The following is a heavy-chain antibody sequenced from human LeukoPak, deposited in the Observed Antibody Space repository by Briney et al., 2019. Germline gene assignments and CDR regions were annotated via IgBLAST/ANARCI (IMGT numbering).Heavy chain of an antibody. V-gene: IGHV3-23*01. CDR1: GFTFSSYA. Sequence: GSLRLSCAASGFTFSSYAMRWVRQAPGKGLEWVSAISGSGGSTYYADSVKGRFTISRDNSKNTLYLQMNSLRAEDTAVYYCAKGHHDYGDYYDYWGQGTLVTVSS. D-gene: IGHD4-17*01. CDR2: ISGSGGST. CDR3: AKGHHDYGDYYDY. J-gene: IGHJ4*02.